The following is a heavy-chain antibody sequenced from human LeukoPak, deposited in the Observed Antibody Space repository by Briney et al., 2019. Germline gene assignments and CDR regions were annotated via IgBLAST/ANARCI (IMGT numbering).Heavy chain of an antibody. J-gene: IGHJ4*02. V-gene: IGHV3-23*01. Sequence: PGGSLRLSCAASGFTFSSYAMSWFRQAPGKGLEWVSAISGSGGSTYYADSVKGRFTISRDNSKNTPYLQMNSLRAEDTAVYYCAKGVAAGTWSGWGQGTLVTVSS. CDR2: ISGSGGST. D-gene: IGHD6-13*01. CDR3: AKGVAAGTWSG. CDR1: GFTFSSYA.